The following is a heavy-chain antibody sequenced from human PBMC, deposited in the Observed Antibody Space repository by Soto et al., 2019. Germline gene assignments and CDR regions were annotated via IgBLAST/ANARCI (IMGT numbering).Heavy chain of an antibody. CDR1: GGSFSGYY. Sequence: SETLSLTCAVYGGSFSGYYWSWIRQPPGKGLEWIGEINHSGSTNYNPSLKSRVTISVDTSKNQFSLKLSSVTAADTAVYYCARAQQLVAYYYGMDVWGQGTTVTVSS. D-gene: IGHD6-13*01. CDR3: ARAQQLVAYYYGMDV. CDR2: INHSGST. J-gene: IGHJ6*02. V-gene: IGHV4-34*01.